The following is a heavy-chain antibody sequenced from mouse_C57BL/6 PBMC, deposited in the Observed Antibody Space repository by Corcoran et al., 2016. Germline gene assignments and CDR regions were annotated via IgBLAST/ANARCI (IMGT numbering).Heavy chain of an antibody. J-gene: IGHJ3*01. V-gene: IGHV3-6*01. CDR2: ISYDGSN. CDR3: ARDRGYPFAY. D-gene: IGHD3-1*01. Sequence: DVQLQESGPGLVKPSQSLSLTCSVTGYSITSGYYWNWIRQFPGNQLEWMGYISYDGSNNYNPSLKNRISITRDTSKNQFFLKLNSVTTEDTATYYCARDRGYPFAYWGQGTLVTVSA. CDR1: GYSITSGYY.